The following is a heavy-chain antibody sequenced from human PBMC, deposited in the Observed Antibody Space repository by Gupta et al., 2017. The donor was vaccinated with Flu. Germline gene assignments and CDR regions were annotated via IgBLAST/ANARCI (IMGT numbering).Heavy chain of an antibody. Sequence: WTWIRQSPGKGLEWIGSIDYSGTTYYNSSLKSRVTISLDTSKNQFSLNLSSVTAADTAVYYCARALPDLVVEPPALGAFDIWGQGTKVTVSS. V-gene: IGHV4-30-4*01. J-gene: IGHJ3*02. CDR3: ARALPDLVVEPPALGAFDI. D-gene: IGHD2-2*01. CDR2: IDYSGTT.